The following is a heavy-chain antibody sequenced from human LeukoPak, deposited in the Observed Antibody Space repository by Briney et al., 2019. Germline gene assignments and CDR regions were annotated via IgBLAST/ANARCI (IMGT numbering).Heavy chain of an antibody. Sequence: GGSLRLSCAASGFTFSNAWMSWVRQAPGKGLEWVGRIKSKTDGGTTDYAAPVKGRFTISRDDSKNTLYLQMNSLKTEDTAVYYCTTSYYYDSSGYYYKEDWGQGTLVTVSS. CDR3: TTSYYYDSSGYYYKED. CDR1: GFTFSNAW. CDR2: IKSKTDGGTT. V-gene: IGHV3-15*01. J-gene: IGHJ4*02. D-gene: IGHD3-22*01.